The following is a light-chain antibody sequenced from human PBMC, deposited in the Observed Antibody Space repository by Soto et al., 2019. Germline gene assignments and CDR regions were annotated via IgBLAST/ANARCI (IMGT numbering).Light chain of an antibody. J-gene: IGKJ1*01. CDR1: QDIRND. Sequence: AVQVTQSPSSLSASVGDRFTMACRASQDIRNDLAWYQQKPGQAPNLLIFAAFNLQSGVPSRFSGGGSGTHFTLTISSLQPDDFASYFCLQYYNFSWTFGQGTKVDIK. CDR3: LQYYNFSWT. V-gene: IGKV1-6*01. CDR2: AAF.